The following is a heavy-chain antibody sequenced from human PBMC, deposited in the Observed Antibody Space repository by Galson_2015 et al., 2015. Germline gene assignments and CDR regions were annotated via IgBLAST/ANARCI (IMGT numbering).Heavy chain of an antibody. D-gene: IGHD3-10*01. Sequence: SLRLSCAASGFTFSSFWMHWVRQVPGKGLVWVSHINSDGTTTNYADSVKGRFSISRDNAKNTLYLQTNSLRAEDTAVFYCARGNYGYCFDLWGQGTLVTVSS. CDR2: INSDGTTT. CDR3: ARGNYGYCFDL. J-gene: IGHJ4*02. V-gene: IGHV3-74*01. CDR1: GFTFSSFW.